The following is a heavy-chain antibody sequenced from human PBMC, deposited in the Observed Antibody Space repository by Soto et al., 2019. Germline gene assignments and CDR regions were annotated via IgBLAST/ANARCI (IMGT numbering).Heavy chain of an antibody. CDR1: GGTFSSYA. Sequence: QVQLVQSGAEVKKPGSSVKVSCKASGGTFSSYAISWVRQAPGQELEWMGGIIPIFGTANYAQKFQGRVTITADESTSTAYMELSSLRSEDTAVYYCARDGGYQGRDGYKNFDYWGQGTLVTVSS. CDR2: IIPIFGTA. D-gene: IGHD5-12*01. V-gene: IGHV1-69*01. J-gene: IGHJ4*02. CDR3: ARDGGYQGRDGYKNFDY.